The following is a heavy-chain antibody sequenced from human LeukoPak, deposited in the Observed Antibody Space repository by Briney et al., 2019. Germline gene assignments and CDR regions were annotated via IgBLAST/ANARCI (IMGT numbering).Heavy chain of an antibody. CDR2: IYHSGST. J-gene: IGHJ6*02. Sequence: PSDTLSLTCDVSGGSISSGGYSWSWIRQPPGKGLEWIGYIYHSGSTYYNPSLKSRVTISVDRSRNQFSLKLSSVTAADTAVYYCARARYYYGMDVWGQGTTVTVSS. CDR3: ARARYYYGMDV. CDR1: GGSISSGGYS. V-gene: IGHV4-30-2*01.